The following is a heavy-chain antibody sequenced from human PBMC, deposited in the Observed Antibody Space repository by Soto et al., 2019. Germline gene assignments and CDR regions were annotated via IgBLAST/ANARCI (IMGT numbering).Heavy chain of an antibody. CDR2: MNPISGNT. Sequence: ASVKVSCKASGYTFTSYDIHWVRQATGQGLEWMGWMNPISGNTGYAQNFQGRVTMTRTTSISTAYMELSSLRSEDTAVYYCARDWNYENYFYDMDVWGKGTTVTVSS. CDR1: GYTFTSYD. V-gene: IGHV1-8*01. D-gene: IGHD1-7*01. CDR3: ARDWNYENYFYDMDV. J-gene: IGHJ6*03.